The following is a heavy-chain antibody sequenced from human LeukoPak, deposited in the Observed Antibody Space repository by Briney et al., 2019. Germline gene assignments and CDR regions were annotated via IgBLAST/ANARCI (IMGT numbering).Heavy chain of an antibody. V-gene: IGHV3-21*01. D-gene: IGHD2-2*01. CDR1: GFTFSSYS. CDR2: ISSSSSYI. J-gene: IGHJ4*02. CDR3: AKIGGYCSSTSCLDY. Sequence: GGSLRLSCAASGFTFSSYSMNWVRQAPGKGLEWVSSISSSSSYIYYADSVKGRFTISRDNAKNSLYLQMNSLRAEDTAVYYCAKIGGYCSSTSCLDYWGQGTLVTVSS.